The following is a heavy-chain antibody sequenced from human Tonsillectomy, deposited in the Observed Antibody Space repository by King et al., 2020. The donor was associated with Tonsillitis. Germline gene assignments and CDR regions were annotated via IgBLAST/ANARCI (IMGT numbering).Heavy chain of an antibody. Sequence: VQLQESGPGLVKPSGTLSLTCAASGGSISSGNWWNWVRQPPGKGLEWIGEIYHSGSTNYNPSLKSRVTISVDKAKNQFSLKLSFVTAADTALYYCARDAWGSDSFDIWGQGTMVTVSS. J-gene: IGHJ3*02. D-gene: IGHD7-27*01. CDR2: IYHSGST. V-gene: IGHV4-4*02. CDR3: ARDAWGSDSFDI. CDR1: GGSISSGNW.